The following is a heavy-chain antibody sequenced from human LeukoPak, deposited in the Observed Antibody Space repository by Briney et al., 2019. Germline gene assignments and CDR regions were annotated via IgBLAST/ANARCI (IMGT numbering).Heavy chain of an antibody. CDR1: GFTVSSNY. J-gene: IGHJ6*03. CDR3: ARAGELRYMDV. Sequence: KTGGSLRLSCAASGFTVSSNYMSWVRQAPGKGLKWVSTIKGIGPTTYYADSLKGRFTISRDNAKNSLFLQMSSLRADDTAIYYCARAGELRYMDVWGKGTAVTVSS. V-gene: IGHV3-11*04. CDR2: IKGIGPTT.